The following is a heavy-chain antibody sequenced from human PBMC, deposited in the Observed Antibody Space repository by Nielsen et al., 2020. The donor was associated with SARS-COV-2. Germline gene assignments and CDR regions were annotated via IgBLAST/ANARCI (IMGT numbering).Heavy chain of an antibody. CDR1: GFSLSTSGVG. V-gene: IGHV2-5*01. J-gene: IGHJ4*02. Sequence: SGPTLVKPTQTLTLTCTFSGFSLSTSGVGVGWIRQPPGKALEWLAFIYWNDGKGYRPSLKSRLTITKDTSKNQVVLTMTNMDPVDTATYYCAHRTTVSYFDSWGQGILVTVSS. CDR2: IYWNDGK. D-gene: IGHD1-1*01. CDR3: AHRTTVSYFDS.